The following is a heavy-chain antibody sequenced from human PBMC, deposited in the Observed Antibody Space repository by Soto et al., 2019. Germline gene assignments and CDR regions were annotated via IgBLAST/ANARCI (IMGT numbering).Heavy chain of an antibody. D-gene: IGHD6-19*01. CDR1: GFTFNTYE. V-gene: IGHV3-48*03. J-gene: IGHJ4*02. CDR2: IGRRVTST. Sequence: EVQLVESGGGLVQPGESLRLSCAASGFTFNTYEMNWVRQAPGKGLEWVAYIGRRVTSTFYADSVKGPFSISRDNENDSVIPLMNNLRVDDTAVYYCARERGYNTGWYGGALDFWGQGTLVTVSS. CDR3: ARERGYNTGWYGGALDF.